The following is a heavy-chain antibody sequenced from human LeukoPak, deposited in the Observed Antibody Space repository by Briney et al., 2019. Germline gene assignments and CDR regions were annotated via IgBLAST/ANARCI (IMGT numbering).Heavy chain of an antibody. Sequence: SETLSLTCTVSGGSISSYYWSWIRQPAGKGLEWIGRIYTSGSTNYNPSLKSRVTMSVDTSKNQFSLKLSSVTAADTAVYYCARARRDKKLVYYYYYYMDVWGKGTTVTVSS. V-gene: IGHV4-4*07. J-gene: IGHJ6*03. CDR2: IYTSGST. CDR1: GGSISSYY. CDR3: ARARRDKKLVYYYYYYMDV. D-gene: IGHD1-1*01.